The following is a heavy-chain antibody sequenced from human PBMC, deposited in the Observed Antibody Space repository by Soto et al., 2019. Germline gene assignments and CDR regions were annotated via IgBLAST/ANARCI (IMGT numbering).Heavy chain of an antibody. CDR2: IWYDGSNK. CDR1: GFTFSSYG. D-gene: IGHD4-17*01. J-gene: IGHJ4*02. CDR3: ARDHYRRTTVTTFSY. V-gene: IGHV3-33*01. Sequence: VQLVESGGGVVQPGRSLRLSCAASGFTFSSYGMHWVRQAPGKGLEWVAVIWYDGSNKYYADSVKGRFTISRDNSKNTLYLQMNSLRAEDTAVYYCARDHYRRTTVTTFSYWGQGTLVTVSS.